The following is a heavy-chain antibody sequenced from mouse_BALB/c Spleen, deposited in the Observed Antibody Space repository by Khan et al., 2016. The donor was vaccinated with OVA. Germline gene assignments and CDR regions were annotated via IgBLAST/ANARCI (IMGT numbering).Heavy chain of an antibody. CDR3: ARGGAAYYRNDGGAMDY. CDR2: INTHSGVP. J-gene: IGHJ4*01. CDR1: GYTFTNAG. D-gene: IGHD2-14*01. V-gene: IGHV9-4*02. Sequence: QIQLVQSGPELKKPGETVRISCKASGYTFTNAGMQWVQKMPGKGLKWIGWINTHSGVPKYAEDFKGRFAFSLETSACTVYLQITNLKNEDTATYFCARGGAAYYRNDGGAMDYGGQGTSVTVSS.